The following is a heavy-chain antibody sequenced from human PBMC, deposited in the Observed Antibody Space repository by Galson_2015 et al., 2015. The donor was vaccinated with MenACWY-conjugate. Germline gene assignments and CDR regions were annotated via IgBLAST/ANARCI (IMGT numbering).Heavy chain of an antibody. D-gene: IGHD2-2*01. V-gene: IGHV2-5*02. CDR1: FSLSTSRVG. CDR3: AHSPYCSTTSCYAARAFDV. Sequence: FSLSTSRVGVGWIRQPPGQALAWLSLIYWDDDKRYSPSLKSRLTITKDTSKNQVVLSMTNMDPVDTATYYCAHSPYCSTTSCYAARAFDVWGQGTVVTVSS. CDR2: IYWDDDK. J-gene: IGHJ3*01.